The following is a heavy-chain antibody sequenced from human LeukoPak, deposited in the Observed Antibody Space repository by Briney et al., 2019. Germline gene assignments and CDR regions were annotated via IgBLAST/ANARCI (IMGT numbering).Heavy chain of an antibody. Sequence: EASVKVSCKASGYTFTSYGISWVRPAPGQGFEWMGWINPNSGGTYYAQKFKGWVTMTRDTSISTAYMELSRLRSDDTAVYYCARDSIAVAGRYFQHWGQGTLVTVSS. CDR2: INPNSGGT. J-gene: IGHJ1*01. CDR1: GYTFTSYG. V-gene: IGHV1-2*04. D-gene: IGHD6-19*01. CDR3: ARDSIAVAGRYFQH.